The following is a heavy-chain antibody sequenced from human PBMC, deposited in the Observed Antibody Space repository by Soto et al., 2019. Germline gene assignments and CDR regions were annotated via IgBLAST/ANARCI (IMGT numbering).Heavy chain of an antibody. D-gene: IGHD3-16*01. V-gene: IGHV3-7*02. Sequence: EEQVVESGGGLVQSGGSLRLSCAASGFRFTNHWMSWVRQAPGRGLQGVANVNEDGSEKYYVDSVKGRFTMSRDNADNSVYLQMDSLRVEDTGVYHCGLGVGWFDPWGQGTLVTVSS. CDR1: GFRFTNHW. J-gene: IGHJ5*02. CDR2: VNEDGSEK. CDR3: GLGVGWFDP.